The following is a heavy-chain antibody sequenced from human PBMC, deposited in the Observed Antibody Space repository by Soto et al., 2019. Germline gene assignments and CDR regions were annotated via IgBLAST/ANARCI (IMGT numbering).Heavy chain of an antibody. CDR3: ARTLYLPQFEI. V-gene: IGHV1-18*01. J-gene: IGHJ3*02. CDR1: GYTFTGFG. CDR2: ISAHNGNT. D-gene: IGHD3-16*02. Sequence: QVQLVQSGPEVKKPGASVKVSCKASGYTFTGFGISWVRQAPGLGLEWMGWISAHNGNTNFAQKFQGRLTLTTQKSTSTAYMELRSLISDDTAVYYCARTLYLPQFEIWGQGTRVSVSS.